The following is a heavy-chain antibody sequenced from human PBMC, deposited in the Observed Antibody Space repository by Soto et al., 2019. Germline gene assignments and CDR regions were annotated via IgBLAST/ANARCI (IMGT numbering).Heavy chain of an antibody. J-gene: IGHJ6*02. Sequence: QVQLVESGGGVVQPGRSLRLSCAASGFTFSSYGMHWVRQAPGKGLEWVAVVWYDGSSKHYADSVEGRFTISRDNSKNTLSLQMDSLRVEDTAVYYCARGILITTVDYYALDVWGQGTTVIVSS. D-gene: IGHD3-16*01. CDR2: VWYDGSSK. V-gene: IGHV3-33*01. CDR1: GFTFSSYG. CDR3: ARGILITTVDYYALDV.